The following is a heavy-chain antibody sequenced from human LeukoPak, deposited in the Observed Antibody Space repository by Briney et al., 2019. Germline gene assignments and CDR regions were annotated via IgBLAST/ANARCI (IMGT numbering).Heavy chain of an antibody. CDR3: ARVVTQGYFDY. V-gene: IGHV4-30-4*08. CDR2: IYYSGST. Sequence: SETLSLTCTVSGGSISSGDYYWSWIRQPPGKGLEWIGYIYYSGSTYYNPSLKSRVTRSVDTSKNQFSLKLSSVTAADTAVYYCARVVTQGYFDYWGQGTLVTVSS. J-gene: IGHJ4*02. CDR1: GGSISSGDYY. D-gene: IGHD4-23*01.